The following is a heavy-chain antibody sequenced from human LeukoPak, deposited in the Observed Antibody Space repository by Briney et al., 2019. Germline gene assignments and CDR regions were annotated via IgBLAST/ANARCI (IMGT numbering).Heavy chain of an antibody. D-gene: IGHD6-19*01. CDR2: ISAYNGNT. CDR3: ARAARFGSGHFEY. CDR1: GYTFTSYG. V-gene: IGHV1-18*01. Sequence: ASVNVSCTSPGYTFTSYGISWVRPAPRQGLEWMGWISAYNGNTNNAQKLQGRVTMTTDTSTSTAYMKLRSLRSDDTAVYYCARAARFGSGHFEYWGQGTLVTVSS. J-gene: IGHJ4*02.